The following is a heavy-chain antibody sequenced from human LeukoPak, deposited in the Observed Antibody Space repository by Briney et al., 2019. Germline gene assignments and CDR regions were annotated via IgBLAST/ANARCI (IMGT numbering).Heavy chain of an antibody. CDR3: ARDTGQYAPGTPGFTRFDP. CDR2: VYNSGST. Sequence: SETLSLTCTVSGGSISSANYYWGWIRQPPGKGLEWIGSVYNSGSTYYNPSLKSRVIVSLAMSQHQFSLRLTSVTAADTAVYYCARDTGQYAPGTPGFTRFDPWGQGALVTVSS. V-gene: IGHV4-39*07. D-gene: IGHD3-10*01. J-gene: IGHJ5*02. CDR1: GGSISSANYY.